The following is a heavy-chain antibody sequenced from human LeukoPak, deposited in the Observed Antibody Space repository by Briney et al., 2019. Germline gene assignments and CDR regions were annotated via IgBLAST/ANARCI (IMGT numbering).Heavy chain of an antibody. V-gene: IGHV4-61*02. D-gene: IGHD5-24*01. CDR1: GDSMTSSSYC. CDR3: ARVLRGHFDF. Sequence: SQTLSLTCTVSGDSMTSSSYCWGWIRQPAGRGLEWIVRSYHTGSTNYNPSLSSRATISVDTSKNQFSLKLTSVTASDTAVYYCARVLRGHFDFWGQGTLVTVSS. J-gene: IGHJ4*02. CDR2: SYHTGST.